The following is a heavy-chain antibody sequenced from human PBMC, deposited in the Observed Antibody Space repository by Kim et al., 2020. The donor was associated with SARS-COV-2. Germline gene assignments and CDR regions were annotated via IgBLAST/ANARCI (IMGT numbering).Heavy chain of an antibody. Sequence: GGSLRLSCAASGFTFNIYAMCWVRQAPGRGLEWVSGISGGGTTTYDADSVKGRFTISRDNSKNTMYLQMNSLRAEDTAVYYCAKASVVTPIYALDVWGQG. D-gene: IGHD2-15*01. CDR1: GFTFNIYA. CDR2: ISGGGTTT. CDR3: AKASVVTPIYALDV. V-gene: IGHV3-23*01. J-gene: IGHJ6*02.